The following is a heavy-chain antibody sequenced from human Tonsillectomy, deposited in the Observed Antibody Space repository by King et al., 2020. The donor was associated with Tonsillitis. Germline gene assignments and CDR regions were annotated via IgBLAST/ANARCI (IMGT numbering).Heavy chain of an antibody. CDR2: TYYRSKWYN. V-gene: IGHV6-1*01. Sequence: VQLQQSGPGLVKPSQTLSLTCAISGDSVSSNSAAWNWIRQSPSRGLEWLGRTYYRSKWYNDYAVSVNSRITINPDTSKNQFSLQLNSVTPEGTAVYTWARVEESLPRLGEILNHSYYDGMDVWGQGTTVTVSS. CDR1: GDSVSSNSAA. CDR3: ARVEESLPRLGEILNHSYYDGMDV. D-gene: IGHD3-10*01. J-gene: IGHJ6*02.